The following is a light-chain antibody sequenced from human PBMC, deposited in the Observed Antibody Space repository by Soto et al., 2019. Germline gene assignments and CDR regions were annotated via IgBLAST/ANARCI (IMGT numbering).Light chain of an antibody. V-gene: IGKV3-15*01. CDR3: QQYNRWPLT. Sequence: EIVMTQFPATLSVSPGETVTLYCRTSQSIVSNLAWYQHKPGQAPRLLIHGTSTRATGFPDRFSGGGSGTDFTLTISSLQSEDFALYYCQQYNRWPLTFGQGTKVDIK. CDR2: GTS. J-gene: IGKJ1*01. CDR1: QSIVSN.